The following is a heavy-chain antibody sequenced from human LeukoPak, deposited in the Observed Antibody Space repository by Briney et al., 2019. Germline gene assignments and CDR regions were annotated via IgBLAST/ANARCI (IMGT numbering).Heavy chain of an antibody. Sequence: PSETLSLTCTVSGGSISSYYWSWIRQPPGKGLEWIGYIYTSGSTNYNPSLKSRVTISVDTSKNQFSLKLSSVTAADTAVYYCAGHNHSGSYYGDWGQGTLVTVSS. CDR1: GGSISSYY. D-gene: IGHD1-26*01. CDR2: IYTSGST. CDR3: AGHNHSGSYYGD. V-gene: IGHV4-4*09. J-gene: IGHJ4*02.